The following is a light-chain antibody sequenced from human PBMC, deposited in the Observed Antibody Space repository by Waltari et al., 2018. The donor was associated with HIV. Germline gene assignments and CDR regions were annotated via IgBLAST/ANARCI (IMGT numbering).Light chain of an antibody. V-gene: IGLV3-25*03. CDR2: KDS. CDR3: QSADSSDTYRVI. Sequence: SYDLTQPPSVSVSPGQTARITCSGDALANQYAYWYQRKPGQAPALGRYKDSERSSGISERFSGSSSGTTVTLNISGVQAEDEADDDCQSADSSDTYRVIFGGGTKLTVL. J-gene: IGLJ2*01. CDR1: ALANQY.